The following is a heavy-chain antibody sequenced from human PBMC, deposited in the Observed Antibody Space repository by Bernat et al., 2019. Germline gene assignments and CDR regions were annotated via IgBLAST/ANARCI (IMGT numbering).Heavy chain of an antibody. CDR3: ARVPKIKLERLGGAFDI. D-gene: IGHD1-1*01. CDR1: GFTVSSNY. J-gene: IGHJ3*02. CDR2: IYNGGST. V-gene: IGHV3-53*01. Sequence: EVQLVESGGGLIQPGGSLRLSCAASGFTVSSNYMSWVRQAPGKGLEWVSVIYNGGSTYYADSVKGRFTISRDNSKNTLYLQMNRLRAEDTAVYYCARVPKIKLERLGGAFDIWGQGTMVTVSS.